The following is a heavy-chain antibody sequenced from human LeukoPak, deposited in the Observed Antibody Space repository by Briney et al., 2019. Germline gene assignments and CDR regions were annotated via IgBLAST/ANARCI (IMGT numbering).Heavy chain of an antibody. J-gene: IGHJ4*02. V-gene: IGHV4-39*01. CDR2: IYYSGTT. CDR1: GGSIRSRTYY. CDR3: ARLNYYTLSGYYFDY. D-gene: IGHD3-22*01. Sequence: SETLSLTCTVSGGSIRSRTYYWGWIRQPPGKGLERVGSIYYSGTTYYNPSLKSRVSISVDTSKNQLSLKLSSVTAADTAVYYCARLNYYTLSGYYFDYWGQGTLVTVSS.